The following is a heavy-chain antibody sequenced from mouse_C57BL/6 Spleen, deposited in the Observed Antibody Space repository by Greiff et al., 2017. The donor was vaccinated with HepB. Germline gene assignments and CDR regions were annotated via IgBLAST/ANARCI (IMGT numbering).Heavy chain of an antibody. J-gene: IGHJ3*01. V-gene: IGHV1-54*01. CDR3: ASDEDYDGFAY. CDR2: INPGSGGT. CDR1: GYAFTNYL. D-gene: IGHD2-4*01. Sequence: QVQLQQSGAELVRPGTSVKVSCKASGYAFTNYLIEWVKQRPGQGLEWIGVINPGSGGTNYNEKFKGRATLTADKSSSTAYMQLSSLTSEDSAVYFCASDEDYDGFAYWGQGTLVTVSA.